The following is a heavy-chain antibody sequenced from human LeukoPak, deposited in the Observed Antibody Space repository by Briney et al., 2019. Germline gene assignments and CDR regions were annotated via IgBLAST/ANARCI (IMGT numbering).Heavy chain of an antibody. CDR3: ARGRYCSADICSGGDAFDI. V-gene: IGHV4-4*07. CDR2: IYTRGSP. Sequence: SETLSLTCAVSGGSINNYYWSWIRQPAGKGLEWIARIYTRGSPNYIPSLKSRVTMSVDTSKNQFSLKLSSVTAAETAVYYCARGRYCSADICSGGDAFDIWGQGTMVSVSS. CDR1: GGSINNYY. D-gene: IGHD2-15*01. J-gene: IGHJ3*02.